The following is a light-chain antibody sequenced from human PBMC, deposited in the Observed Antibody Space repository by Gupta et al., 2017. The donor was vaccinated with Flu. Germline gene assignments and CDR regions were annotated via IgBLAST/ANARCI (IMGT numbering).Light chain of an antibody. J-gene: IGLJ3*02. CDR1: SSDVGSYNL. CDR2: EGS. Sequence: QSALTQPASVSGSPGQSITISCTGTSSDVGSYNLVSWYQQPPGKAPKLMIYEGSKRPSGVSNRFSGSKSGNTASLTISGLQAEDEADYYCCSYAGSSTSWVFGGGTKLTVL. CDR3: CSYAGSSTSWV. V-gene: IGLV2-23*01.